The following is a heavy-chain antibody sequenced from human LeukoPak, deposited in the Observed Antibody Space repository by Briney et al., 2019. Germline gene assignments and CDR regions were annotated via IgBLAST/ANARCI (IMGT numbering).Heavy chain of an antibody. CDR2: INPSGGST. D-gene: IGHD2-21*02. J-gene: IGHJ4*02. V-gene: IGHV1-46*01. Sequence: ASVKVSCKASGYTFTNYYMHWVRQAPGQGLEWMGIINPSGGSTSYAQKFQGRVTMTRDTSTSTVYMELSSLRSEDTAVYYCARVGGGPYCGGDCYEFAYWGQGTLVTVSS. CDR3: ARVGGGPYCGGDCYEFAY. CDR1: GYTFTNYY.